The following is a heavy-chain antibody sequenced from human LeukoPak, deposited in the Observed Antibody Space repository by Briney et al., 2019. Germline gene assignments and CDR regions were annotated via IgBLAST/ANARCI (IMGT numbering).Heavy chain of an antibody. Sequence: PGRSLRLSCAASGLTFSSYAMHWVRQAPGKGLEGVAVISYDGSNKYYADSVKGRFTISRDNSKNTLYLQMNSLRAEDTAVYYCARDRVVRGVIAPLDYWGQGTLVTVSS. CDR2: ISYDGSNK. V-gene: IGHV3-30-3*01. J-gene: IGHJ4*02. D-gene: IGHD3-10*01. CDR1: GLTFSSYA. CDR3: ARDRVVRGVIAPLDY.